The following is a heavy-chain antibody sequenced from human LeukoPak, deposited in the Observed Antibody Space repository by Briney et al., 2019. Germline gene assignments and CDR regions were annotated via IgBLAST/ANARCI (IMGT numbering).Heavy chain of an antibody. J-gene: IGHJ3*02. CDR3: ARDDSYGGNSYDAFDI. D-gene: IGHD4-23*01. V-gene: IGHV4-59*01. Sequence: SETLSLTCTVSGGSISSYYWSWLRQPPGKGLEWIGYIYYSGSTNYNPSLKSRVTISVDTSKNQFSLKLSSVTAADTAVYYCARDDSYGGNSYDAFDIWGQGTMVTVSS. CDR1: GGSISSYY. CDR2: IYYSGST.